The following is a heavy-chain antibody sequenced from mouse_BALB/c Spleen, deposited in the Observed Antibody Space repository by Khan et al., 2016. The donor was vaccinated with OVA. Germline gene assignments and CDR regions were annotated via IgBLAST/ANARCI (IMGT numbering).Heavy chain of an antibody. Sequence: QVQLQQSGAELARPGASVKMSCKASGYTFTSYTIHWIKKRPGQGLEWIGYINPSNGYTNYNQKFKDKATLTTDKSSTTAYLQLSSLTSDDSAVYNCVRDGAYHRNDGWVAYWGQGTLVTGSA. CDR1: GYTFTSYT. CDR3: VRDGAYHRNDGWVAY. CDR2: INPSNGYT. V-gene: IGHV1-4*01. J-gene: IGHJ3*01. D-gene: IGHD2-14*01.